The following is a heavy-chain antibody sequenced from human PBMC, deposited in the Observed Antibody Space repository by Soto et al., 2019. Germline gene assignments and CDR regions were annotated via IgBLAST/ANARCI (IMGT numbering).Heavy chain of an antibody. CDR2: IWYDGSNK. D-gene: IGHD6-13*01. CDR1: GFTFSSYG. V-gene: IGHV3-33*01. Sequence: GGSLRLSCAASGFTFSSYGMHWVRQAPGKGLEWVAVIWYDGSNKYYADSVKGRFTISRDNSKNTLYLQMNSLRAEDTAVYYCARDRIARSYSSSWQLDYWGQGTLVTSPQ. J-gene: IGHJ4*02. CDR3: ARDRIARSYSSSWQLDY.